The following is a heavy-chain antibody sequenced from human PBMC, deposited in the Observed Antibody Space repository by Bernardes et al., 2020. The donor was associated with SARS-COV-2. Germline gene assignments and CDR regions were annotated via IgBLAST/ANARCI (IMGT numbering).Heavy chain of an antibody. V-gene: IGHV3-23*01. CDR3: AKDVFWWQLDS. D-gene: IGHD2-8*02. CDR1: GFSFRTNA. CDR2: IGGDGNT. Sequence: GGSLRLSCAASGFSFRTNAMSWVRKAPGKGLEWVSGIGGDGNTHYADSVRGRFSISRDNSNNMLFLQMDSLRAEDTAMYYCAKDVFWWQLDSWGQGALVTVSS. J-gene: IGHJ4*02.